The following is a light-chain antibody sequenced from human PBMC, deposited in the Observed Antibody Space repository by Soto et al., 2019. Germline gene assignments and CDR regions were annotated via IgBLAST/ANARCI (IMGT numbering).Light chain of an antibody. CDR3: QQLNSYPLT. CDR2: AAS. J-gene: IGKJ4*01. V-gene: IGKV1-9*01. Sequence: DIQLTQSPSFLSASVGDRVTITCRDSQGIRNYLAWYQRKPGKAPKLLIYAASTLQSGVPSRFSGSGSGTEFTLTISSLQPADCATYYCQQLNSYPLTGGGGTKVEIK. CDR1: QGIRNY.